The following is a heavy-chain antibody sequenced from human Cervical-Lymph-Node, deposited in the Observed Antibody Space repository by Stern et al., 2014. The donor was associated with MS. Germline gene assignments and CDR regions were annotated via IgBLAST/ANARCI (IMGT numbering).Heavy chain of an antibody. CDR2: SDLGDSDT. D-gene: IGHD3-22*01. CDR3: ATGGHYDSRFDY. Sequence: EVQLVQSGAEAKKPGESLKISCKGSGYSFTSYWIGWVRQMSGKGLEWMGISDLGDSDTRYSPSFQGQITISADKSITTAYLQWSSLKASDTAIYYCATGGHYDSRFDYWGQGTLVTVAS. V-gene: IGHV5-51*01. J-gene: IGHJ4*02. CDR1: GYSFTSYW.